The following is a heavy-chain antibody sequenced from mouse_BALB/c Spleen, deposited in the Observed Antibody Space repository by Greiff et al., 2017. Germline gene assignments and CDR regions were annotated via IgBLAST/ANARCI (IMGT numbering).Heavy chain of an antibody. Sequence: VKLMESGPGLVAPSQSLSFTCPVPGISLTSYGVHWVRQPPGKGLEWLGVIWAGGSTNYNSALMSRLSISKDNSKSQVFLKMNSLQTDDTAMYYCARHYGSSLYYAMDYWGQGTSVTVSS. J-gene: IGHJ4*01. CDR2: IWAGGST. CDR1: GISLTSYG. V-gene: IGHV2-9*02. CDR3: ARHYGSSLYYAMDY. D-gene: IGHD1-1*01.